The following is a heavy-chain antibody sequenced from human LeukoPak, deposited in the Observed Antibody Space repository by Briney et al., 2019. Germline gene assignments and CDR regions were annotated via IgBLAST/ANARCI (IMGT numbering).Heavy chain of an antibody. J-gene: IGHJ6*02. V-gene: IGHV3-23*01. CDR3: AKLRDFGSSSRGSGMDV. CDR2: LTDSGDAT. CDR1: GFTFSSYA. Sequence: GGSLRLSCAASGFTFSSYAMSWVRQAPGKGLEWVSSLTDSGDATYYADSVKGRFTISRDNSKHTLYLQMNNLRVEDTAVYYCAKLRDFGSSSRGSGMDVWGRGTTVTVSS. D-gene: IGHD6-6*01.